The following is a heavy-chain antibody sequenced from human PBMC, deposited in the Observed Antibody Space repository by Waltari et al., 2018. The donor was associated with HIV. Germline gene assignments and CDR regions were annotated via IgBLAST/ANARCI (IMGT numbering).Heavy chain of an antibody. CDR1: GYTFPSSG. D-gene: IGHD2-15*01. Sequence: QVQLVQSGAEVKKPGASVKVSCKASGYTFPSSGISWVRQAPGQGLEWMGWISAYNGNTNYAQKLQGRVTMTTDTSTSTAYMELRSLRSDDTAVYYCARAVLVVVDVHYFDYWGQGTLVTVSS. CDR3: ARAVLVVVDVHYFDY. V-gene: IGHV1-18*01. CDR2: ISAYNGNT. J-gene: IGHJ4*02.